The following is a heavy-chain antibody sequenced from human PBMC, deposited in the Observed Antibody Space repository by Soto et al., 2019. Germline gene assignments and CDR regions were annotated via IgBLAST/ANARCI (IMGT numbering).Heavy chain of an antibody. CDR2: IYHSGDT. J-gene: IGHJ4*02. D-gene: IGHD3-22*01. Sequence: SETLSLTCGVSGYSIRSGYYWGWIRQPPGRGLEWIGTIYHSGDTYYNPSLKSRVTISGDTSKNQFSLQLTSVAAADTAVYYCARGRYNDYDSSVVFDSWGQGILVTVSS. V-gene: IGHV4-38-2*01. CDR3: ARGRYNDYDSSVVFDS. CDR1: GYSIRSGYY.